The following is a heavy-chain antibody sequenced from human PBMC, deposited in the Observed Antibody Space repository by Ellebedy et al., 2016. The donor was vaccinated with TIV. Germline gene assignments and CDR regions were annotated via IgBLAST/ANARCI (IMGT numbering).Heavy chain of an antibody. J-gene: IGHJ4*02. CDR3: ARRKSVAGAFDY. Sequence: SETLSLTCTVSGGSISSSSYYWGWIRQPPGKGLEWIGSIYYSGRTYYNPSLKSRVTISVDTSKNQFSLKLSSVTAADTAVYYCARRKSVAGAFDYWGQGTLVTVSS. CDR1: GGSISSSSYY. D-gene: IGHD6-19*01. V-gene: IGHV4-39*01. CDR2: IYYSGRT.